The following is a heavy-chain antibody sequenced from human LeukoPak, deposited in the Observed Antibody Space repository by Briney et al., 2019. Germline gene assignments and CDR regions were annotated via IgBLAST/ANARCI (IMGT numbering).Heavy chain of an antibody. CDR3: ARGYCSSTSCCNFDY. V-gene: IGHV1-18*01. CDR2: ISAYNGNT. J-gene: IGHJ4*02. CDR1: GYTFTSYG. D-gene: IGHD2-2*01. Sequence: ASVKVSCKASGYTFTSYGISWVRQAPGQGLEWMGWISAYNGNTNYAQKLQGRVTMTTDTSTSTAYVELRSLRSDDTAVYYCARGYCSSTSCCNFDYWGQGTLVTVSS.